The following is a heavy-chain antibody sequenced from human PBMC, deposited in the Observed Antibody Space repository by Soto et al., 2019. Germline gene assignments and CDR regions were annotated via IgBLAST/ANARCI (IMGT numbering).Heavy chain of an antibody. V-gene: IGHV4-39*02. J-gene: IGHJ5*02. CDR3: VRLVVVAPVANA. Sequence: SETLSLTCSVSGGSISYNSYYWGWIRQPPGKGLEWVGGIFYTGTTYYSPSLKDRVTISVDTSKNSFSLNLTSVTAADTAVYFCVRLVVVAPVANAWGQGTLVTVSS. CDR2: IFYTGTT. CDR1: GGSISYNSYY. D-gene: IGHD2-2*01.